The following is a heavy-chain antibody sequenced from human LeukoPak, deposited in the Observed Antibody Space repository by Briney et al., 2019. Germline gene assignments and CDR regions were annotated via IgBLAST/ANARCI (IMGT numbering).Heavy chain of an antibody. J-gene: IGHJ5*02. CDR3: AKTPQIVVVVNWFDP. D-gene: IGHD2-15*01. CDR2: ISGSGGST. Sequence: GGSLRLSCAASGFTFTNYDMRWVRQAPGKGLEWVSTISGSGGSTYYADSVKGRFTISRDNSKNTLYLQMNSLRAEDTAVYYCAKTPQIVVVVNWFDPWGQGTLVTVSS. CDR1: GFTFTNYD. V-gene: IGHV3-23*01.